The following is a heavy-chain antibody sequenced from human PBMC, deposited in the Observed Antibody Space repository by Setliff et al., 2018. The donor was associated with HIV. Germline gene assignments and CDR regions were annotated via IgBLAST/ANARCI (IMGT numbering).Heavy chain of an antibody. Sequence: PSETLSLTCSVSGGSTTSGGYYWIWSRQHPGKGLEYIGYIYYSGSTYYNPSLKSRVTMSIDTSTQQFFLNVTSVTAADTAVYYCAGFSYNFWVYRFDHWGQGALVTVSS. CDR3: AGFSYNFWVYRFDH. J-gene: IGHJ4*02. CDR2: IYYSGST. D-gene: IGHD3-3*01. CDR1: GGSTTSGGYY. V-gene: IGHV4-31*02.